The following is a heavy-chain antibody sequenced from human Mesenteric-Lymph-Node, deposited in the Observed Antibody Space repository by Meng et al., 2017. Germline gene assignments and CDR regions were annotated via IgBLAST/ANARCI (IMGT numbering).Heavy chain of an antibody. CDR1: GFTFSLFP. D-gene: IGHD3-22*01. V-gene: IGHV3-23*01. Sequence: GGSLRLSCTASGFTFSLFPMCWVRQTPGSGLEWVSAISGSIGDDTYYADSVKGRFTISRDNSRDTLFLHMNTLRAEDTAVYYCARENYDSSGLRVTYYFDYWGQGTLVTVSS. CDR3: ARENYDSSGLRVTYYFDY. CDR2: ISGSIGDDT. J-gene: IGHJ4*02.